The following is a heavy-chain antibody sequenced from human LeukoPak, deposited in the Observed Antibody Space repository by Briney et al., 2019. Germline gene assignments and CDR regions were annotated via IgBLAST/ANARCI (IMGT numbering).Heavy chain of an antibody. V-gene: IGHV4-30-2*01. CDR1: GGSISSGGYY. J-gene: IGHJ5*02. CDR3: ASLPWQGAGWFDP. CDR2: IYHSGST. Sequence: PSQTLSLTCTVSGGSISSGGYYWSWIRQPPGKGLEWIGYIYHSGSTYYNPSLKSRVTISVDRSKNQFSLKLSSVTAADTAVYYCASLPWQGAGWFDPWGQGTLATVSS.